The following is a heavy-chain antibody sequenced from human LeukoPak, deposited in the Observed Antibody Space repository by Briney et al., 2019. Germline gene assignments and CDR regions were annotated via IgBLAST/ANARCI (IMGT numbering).Heavy chain of an antibody. V-gene: IGHV4-30-4*08. Sequence: PSETLSLTCTVSGGSISSGDYYWSWIRQPPGKGLEWIGYICYSGSTYYNPSLKSRVTISVDTSKNQFSLKLSSVTAAGTAVYYCASRGISLDYWGQGTLVTVSS. CDR3: ASRGISLDY. CDR1: GGSISSGDYY. J-gene: IGHJ4*02. CDR2: ICYSGST. D-gene: IGHD6-13*01.